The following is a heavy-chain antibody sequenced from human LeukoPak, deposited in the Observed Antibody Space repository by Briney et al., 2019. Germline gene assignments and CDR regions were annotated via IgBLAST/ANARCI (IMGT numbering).Heavy chain of an antibody. V-gene: IGHV3-11*01. CDR2: ISSSGSTI. D-gene: IGHD6-13*01. Sequence: PGGSLRLPCAASGFTFSDYYMSWIRQAPGKGLEWVSYISSSGSTIYYADSVKGRFTISRDNAKNSLYLQMNSLRAEDTAVYYCARAHSAAGTGYYYGMDVWGQGTTVTVSS. CDR1: GFTFSDYY. J-gene: IGHJ6*02. CDR3: ARAHSAAGTGYYYGMDV.